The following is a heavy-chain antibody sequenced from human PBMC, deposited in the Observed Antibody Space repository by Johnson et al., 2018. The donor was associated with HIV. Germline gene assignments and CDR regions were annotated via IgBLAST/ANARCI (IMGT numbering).Heavy chain of an antibody. CDR3: ARAGAVGFDAFDI. CDR2: IRYDGSNK. J-gene: IGHJ3*02. V-gene: IGHV3-30*02. D-gene: IGHD6-19*01. CDR1: GFTFSSYG. Sequence: VQLVESGGGVVQPGGSLRLSCAGSGFTFSSYGMHWVRQAPGKGLEWVSCIRYDGSNKYYADSVKGRFTISRDNAKNSLNLQMNSLRAEDTAVYYCARAGAVGFDAFDIWGQGTMVTVSS.